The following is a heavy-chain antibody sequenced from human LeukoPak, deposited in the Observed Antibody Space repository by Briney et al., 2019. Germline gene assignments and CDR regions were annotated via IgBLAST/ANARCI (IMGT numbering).Heavy chain of an antibody. CDR3: ARDQYDTWSRRGNFDS. J-gene: IGHJ4*02. CDR2: IKLDGSEK. CDR1: GGSISSSNW. Sequence: ETLSLTCAVSGGSISSSNWWSWVRQAPGKGLEWVANIKLDGSEKNYVDSVKGRFTISRDNTKNSLYLQVNSLRVEDTAVFYCARDQYDTWSRRGNFDSWGQGTLVIVSS. D-gene: IGHD3-3*01. V-gene: IGHV3-7*03.